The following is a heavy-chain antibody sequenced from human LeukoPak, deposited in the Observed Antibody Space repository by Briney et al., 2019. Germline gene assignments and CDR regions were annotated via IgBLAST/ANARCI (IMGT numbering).Heavy chain of an antibody. CDR1: RFTFSNAW. CDR3: ARIGAGSSRDY. V-gene: IGHV3-69-1*01. J-gene: IGHJ4*02. D-gene: IGHD6-13*01. CDR2: IVGSSST. Sequence: PGGSLRLSCAASRFTFSNAWMSWVRQAPGKGLEWVSSIVGSSSTYYADSLKGRFTISRDNAKNSLYLQMNSLRAEDTAVYYCARIGAGSSRDYWGQGTLVTVSS.